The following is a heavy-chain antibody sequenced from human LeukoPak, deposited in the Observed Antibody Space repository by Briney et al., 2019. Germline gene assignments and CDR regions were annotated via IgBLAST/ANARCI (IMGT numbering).Heavy chain of an antibody. V-gene: IGHV3-48*02. J-gene: IGHJ4*02. D-gene: IGHD6-13*01. CDR1: GFTFSSYS. CDR2: ISSSGSTI. CDR3: ARAGGSSSWYTDY. Sequence: PGGSLRLSCAVSGFTFSSYSLNWVRQAPGKGLEWVPHISSSGSTIYYADSVKGRFTISRDTAKNSLYLQMNSLRDEDTAVYYCARAGGSSSWYTDYWGQGTLVTVSS.